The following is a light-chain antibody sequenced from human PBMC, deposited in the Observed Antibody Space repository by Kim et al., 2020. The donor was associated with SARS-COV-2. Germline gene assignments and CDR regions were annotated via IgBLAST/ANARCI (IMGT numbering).Light chain of an antibody. CDR2: AVS. CDR3: QQYNNWPADT. J-gene: IGKJ2*01. CDR1: QSINNN. V-gene: IGKV3-15*01. Sequence: VSPGERATLSCRASQSINNNLAWYQQKPGQPPRLLIYAVSTRATGIPARFSGSGSGTEFTLTISGLQSEDFAVYYCQQYNNWPADTFGQGTKLEI.